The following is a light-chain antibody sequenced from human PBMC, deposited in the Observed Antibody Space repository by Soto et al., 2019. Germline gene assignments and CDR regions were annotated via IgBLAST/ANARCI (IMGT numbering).Light chain of an antibody. CDR3: MQGTYWPPIT. CDR2: KVS. J-gene: IGKJ5*01. Sequence: DVVMTQSPLSLPVTLGQPASISCRSSQSLVYSDGNTYLNWFQQRPGQSPRRLIYKVSNRDSGVPDRFSGSGSGTDFTLRISRVEAEDVGVYYCMQGTYWPPITFVQGTRLEIK. V-gene: IGKV2-30*01. CDR1: QSLVYSDGNTY.